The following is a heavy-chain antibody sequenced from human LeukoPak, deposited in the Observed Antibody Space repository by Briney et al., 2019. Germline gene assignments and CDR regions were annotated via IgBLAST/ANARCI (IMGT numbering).Heavy chain of an antibody. CDR1: GGSISSSSYY. CDR3: AIASSMTVRKFDC. V-gene: IGHV4-39*01. J-gene: IGHJ4*02. CDR2: IYYSGST. D-gene: IGHD6-6*01. Sequence: SETLSLTCTVSGGSISSSSYYWGWIRQPPGKGLEWIGSIYYSGSTYYNPSLKSRVTISVDTSKNQFSLKLSSVTAADTAVYYCAIASSMTVRKFDCWGQGTLVTVSS.